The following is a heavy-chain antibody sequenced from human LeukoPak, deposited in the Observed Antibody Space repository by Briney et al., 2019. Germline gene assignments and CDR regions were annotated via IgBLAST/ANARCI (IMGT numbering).Heavy chain of an antibody. CDR3: VREDTPATANY. CDR2: TVGSGDGT. CDR1: GFTFSSTS. V-gene: IGHV3-23*01. Sequence: PGGSLRLSCAASGFTFSSTSMSWVRQASGKGLEWVSVTVGSGDGTYYADSVTGRFTISRDNSKDTLFLQMHSLRPGDTAVYYCVREDTPATANYWGQGTLVTISS. J-gene: IGHJ4*02. D-gene: IGHD2-21*02.